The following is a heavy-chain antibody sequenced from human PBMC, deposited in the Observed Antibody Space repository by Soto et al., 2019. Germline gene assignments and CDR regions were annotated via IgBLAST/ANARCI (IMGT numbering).Heavy chain of an antibody. CDR3: ARALSQEHRKIDY. CDR2: IYYSGST. Sequence: KTSETLSLTCTVSCGSISSYYWSWIRQPPGKGLEWIGYIYYSGSTNYNPSLKSRVTISVDTSKNQFSLKLSSVTAADTAVYYCARALSQEHRKIDYWGQGTLVTVSS. V-gene: IGHV4-59*01. CDR1: CGSISSYY. J-gene: IGHJ4*02.